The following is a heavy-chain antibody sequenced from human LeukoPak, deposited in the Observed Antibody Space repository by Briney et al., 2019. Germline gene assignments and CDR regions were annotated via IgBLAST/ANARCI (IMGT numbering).Heavy chain of an antibody. D-gene: IGHD1-26*01. CDR3: ATPTQGWDVFDY. V-gene: IGHV3-15*01. CDR2: LKSKTDGGTA. CDR1: GFTFINAW. Sequence: GGSLRRYCAASGFTFINAWMSRVRQAPGMGLEWVGRLKSKTDGGTADYAAPVKDRFTISRDDSENTVYLQMNSLKTEDTAVYYCATPTQGWDVFDYWGQGTLVSVSS. J-gene: IGHJ4*02.